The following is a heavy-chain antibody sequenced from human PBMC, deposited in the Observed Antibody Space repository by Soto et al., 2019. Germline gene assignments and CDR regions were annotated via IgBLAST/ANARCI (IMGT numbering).Heavy chain of an antibody. Sequence: QVQLVQSGAEVKKPGSSVKVSCKASGGTFSSYAISWVRQAPGQGLEWMGGIIPIFGTANYAQKFQGRVTIAADDSTSTAYMELSSLRSEDTAVYYCARGIHCGGDCYAEYFQHWGQGTLVTVSS. CDR2: IIPIFGTA. J-gene: IGHJ1*01. V-gene: IGHV1-69*12. CDR1: GGTFSSYA. D-gene: IGHD2-21*02. CDR3: ARGIHCGGDCYAEYFQH.